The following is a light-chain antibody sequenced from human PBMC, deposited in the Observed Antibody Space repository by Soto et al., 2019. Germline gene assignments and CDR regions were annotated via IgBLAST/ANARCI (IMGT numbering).Light chain of an antibody. CDR1: LSINRW. CDR3: QQYKSGST. V-gene: IGKV1-5*01. CDR2: EAS. J-gene: IGKJ1*01. Sequence: IQMTQSPSTLSTSGGDRATITCRASLSINRWLAWYQQKPWKAHKLLICEASSLEGVAASRFSGSGSGTEFTLTVSGLQAADCANYWCQQYKSGSTFGQGT.